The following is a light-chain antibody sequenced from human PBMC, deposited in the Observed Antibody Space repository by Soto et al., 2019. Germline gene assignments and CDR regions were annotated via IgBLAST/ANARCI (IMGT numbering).Light chain of an antibody. V-gene: IGLV2-14*01. Sequence: QSALTQPASVSGSPGQSITISCTGTSSDVGGYNYVSWYQQHPGKAPKLMIYEVTNRRSGVSIRFSGSKSANTASLTISGLQAADAADYYCSSYTSSSTLVYVFGTGTKLTVL. J-gene: IGLJ1*01. CDR1: SSDVGGYNY. CDR2: EVT. CDR3: SSYTSSSTLVYV.